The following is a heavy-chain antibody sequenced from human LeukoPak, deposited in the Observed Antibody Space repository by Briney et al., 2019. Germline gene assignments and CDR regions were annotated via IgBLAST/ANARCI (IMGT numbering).Heavy chain of an antibody. CDR1: GFTFSSYA. CDR3: ARDRYNWNDGILHY. D-gene: IGHD1-20*01. CDR2: ISYDGSNK. J-gene: IGHJ4*02. V-gene: IGHV3-30-3*01. Sequence: GRSLRLSCAASGFTFSSYAMHWFRQAPGKGLEWVAVISYDGSNKYYADSVKGRFTISRDNSKNTLYLQMNSLRAEDTAVYYCARDRYNWNDGILHYWGQGTLVTVSS.